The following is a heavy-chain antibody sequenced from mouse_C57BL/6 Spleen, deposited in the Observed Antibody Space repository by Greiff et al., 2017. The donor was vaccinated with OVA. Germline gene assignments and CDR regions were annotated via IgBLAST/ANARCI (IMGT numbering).Heavy chain of an antibody. D-gene: IGHD1-1*01. CDR3: ARWAYYGSSLDY. Sequence: VQLQQSGPELVKPGASVKISCKASGYAFSSSWMNWVKQRPGKGLEWIGRIYPGDGDTNYNGKFKGKATLTADKSSSTAYMQLSSLTSEDSAVYFCARWAYYGSSLDYWGQGTTLTVSS. CDR2: IYPGDGDT. V-gene: IGHV1-82*01. CDR1: GYAFSSSW. J-gene: IGHJ2*01.